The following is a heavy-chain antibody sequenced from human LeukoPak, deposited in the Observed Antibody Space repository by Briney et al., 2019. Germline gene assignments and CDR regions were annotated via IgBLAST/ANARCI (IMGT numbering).Heavy chain of an antibody. J-gene: IGHJ4*02. D-gene: IGHD3-3*01. CDR1: GYTFTSYG. CDR3: AREGLTIYDY. CDR2: ISAYNGNT. V-gene: IGHV1-18*01. Sequence: ASVKVSCKASGYTFTSYGISWVRQAPGQGLEWMGWISAYNGNTNYAQKFQGRVTMTRDMSTSTVYMELSSLRSEDTAVYYCAREGLTIYDYWGQGTLVTVSS.